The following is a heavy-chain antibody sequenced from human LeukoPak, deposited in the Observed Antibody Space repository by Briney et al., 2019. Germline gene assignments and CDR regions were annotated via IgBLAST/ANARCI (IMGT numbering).Heavy chain of an antibody. J-gene: IGHJ4*02. Sequence: GESLKISCKGSGYSFTSYWIGWVRQMPGKGLEWMGIIYPGDSDTRYSPSFQGQVTISADKSISTAYLQWSSLKASDTAMYYCARHAFYSSGWEVDSPLDYWGQGTLVTVSS. CDR3: ARHAFYSSGWEVDSPLDY. D-gene: IGHD6-19*01. CDR2: IYPGDSDT. V-gene: IGHV5-51*01. CDR1: GYSFTSYW.